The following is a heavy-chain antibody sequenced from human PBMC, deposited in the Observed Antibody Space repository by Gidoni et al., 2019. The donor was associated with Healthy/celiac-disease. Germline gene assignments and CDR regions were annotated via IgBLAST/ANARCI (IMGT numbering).Heavy chain of an antibody. D-gene: IGHD6-13*01. Sequence: VQLVETGGGVVQPGRSLRLACAASGFTFSSYGMHWVRQAPGKGLAWVAVISYAGSNKFYSDSVQGRFTISRDNSKNTLYLQMNSLRAEDTAVYYCANAAGMGADYWGQGTLVTVSS. CDR3: ANAAGMGADY. J-gene: IGHJ4*02. V-gene: IGHV3-30*18. CDR1: GFTFSSYG. CDR2: ISYAGSNK.